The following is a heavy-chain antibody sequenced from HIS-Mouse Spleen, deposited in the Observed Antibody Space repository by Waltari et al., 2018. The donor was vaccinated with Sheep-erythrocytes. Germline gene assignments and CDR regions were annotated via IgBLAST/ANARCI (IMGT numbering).Heavy chain of an antibody. CDR1: GYTFTGYY. Sequence: QVQLVQSGAEVKKPGASVKVSCKASGYTFTGYYMHWVRQAPGQGLEGMGWINPNRGGTTYAQKFQGRVTMTRDTSISTAYMELSRLRSDDTAVYYCARWRMEVVMYDYWGQGTLVTVSS. V-gene: IGHV1-2*02. D-gene: IGHD2-15*01. J-gene: IGHJ4*02. CDR2: INPNRGGT. CDR3: ARWRMEVVMYDY.